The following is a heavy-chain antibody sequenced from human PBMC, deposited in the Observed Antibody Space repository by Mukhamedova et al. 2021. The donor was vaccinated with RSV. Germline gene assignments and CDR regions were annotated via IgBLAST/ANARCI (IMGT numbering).Heavy chain of an antibody. J-gene: IGHJ4*02. Sequence: VRHAPGMGLGRVAHINEDGSEKYYVDSVKGRFTISRDTPKNSLYLQMDSLRAEDPAVSFCAVHFGPVAPLEPWGQGTLVTVSS. CDR3: AVHFGPVAPLEP. V-gene: IGHV3-7*01. D-gene: IGHD1-14*01. CDR2: INEDGSEK.